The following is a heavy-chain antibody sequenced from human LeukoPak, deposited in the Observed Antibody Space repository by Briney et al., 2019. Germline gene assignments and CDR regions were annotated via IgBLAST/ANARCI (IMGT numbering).Heavy chain of an antibody. CDR2: INAGNGNT. V-gene: IGHV1-3*01. J-gene: IGHJ4*02. Sequence: ASVKVSCKASGYTFTSYAMHWVRQAPGQRLEWMGWINAGNGNTKYSQKFQGRVTIARDTSASTAYMELSSLRSEDTAVYYCARGGLLWFGELFGWGQGTLVTVSS. CDR1: GYTFTSYA. CDR3: ARGGLLWFGELFG. D-gene: IGHD3-10*01.